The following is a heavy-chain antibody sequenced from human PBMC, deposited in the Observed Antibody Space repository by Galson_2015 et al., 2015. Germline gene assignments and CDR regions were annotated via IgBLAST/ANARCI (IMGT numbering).Heavy chain of an antibody. Sequence: SLRLSCAAPGFTFSSYRMNWVRQAPGKGLEWVSYISSSSSTIYYADSVKGRFTISRDNAKNSLYLQMNSLRDEDTAVYYCARDSEVSFGSYGTYGMDVWGQGATVTASS. CDR2: ISSSSSTI. D-gene: IGHD5-18*01. V-gene: IGHV3-48*02. J-gene: IGHJ6*02. CDR3: ARDSEVSFGSYGTYGMDV. CDR1: GFTFSSYR.